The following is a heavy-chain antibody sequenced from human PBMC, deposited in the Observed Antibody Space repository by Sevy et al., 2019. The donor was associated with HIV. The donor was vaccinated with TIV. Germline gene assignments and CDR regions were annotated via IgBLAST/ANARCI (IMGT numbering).Heavy chain of an antibody. CDR1: GGTFSSYA. CDR2: IIPIFGTA. D-gene: IGHD3-22*01. V-gene: IGHV1-69*13. CDR3: ARVIVVVYAFDI. Sequence: ASVKVSCKASGGTFSSYAISWVRQAPGQGLEWMGGIIPIFGTANYAQKFQGRVTITADESTSTAYMELSSLRSEDTAVYYCARVIVVVYAFDIWGQGTMVTVSS. J-gene: IGHJ3*02.